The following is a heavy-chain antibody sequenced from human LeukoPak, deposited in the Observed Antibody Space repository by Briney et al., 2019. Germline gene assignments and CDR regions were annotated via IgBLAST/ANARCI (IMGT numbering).Heavy chain of an antibody. CDR1: GGSIISGGYY. D-gene: IGHD3-3*01. V-gene: IGHV4-31*03. Sequence: PSETLSLTCTVSGGSIISGGYYWSWIRQHPGKGLEWIGYIYYRGSTYYNPSLKSRVTISVDTSKNQFSLNLTSVTAADTAVYYCARGDEWYFDYWGQGTLVTVSS. J-gene: IGHJ4*02. CDR2: IYYRGST. CDR3: ARGDEWYFDY.